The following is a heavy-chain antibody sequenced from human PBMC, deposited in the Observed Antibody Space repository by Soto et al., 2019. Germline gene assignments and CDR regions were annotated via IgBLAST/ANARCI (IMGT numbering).Heavy chain of an antibody. CDR2: IIPILGIA. V-gene: IGHV1-69*04. Sequence: SVKVSCKASGGTFSSYTISWVRQAPGQGLEWMGRIIPILGIANYAQKFQGRVTITADKSTSTAYMELSSLRSEDTAVYYCARDGRGYSGYDLAYWGQGTLVTVSS. CDR1: GGTFSSYT. D-gene: IGHD5-12*01. CDR3: ARDGRGYSGYDLAY. J-gene: IGHJ4*02.